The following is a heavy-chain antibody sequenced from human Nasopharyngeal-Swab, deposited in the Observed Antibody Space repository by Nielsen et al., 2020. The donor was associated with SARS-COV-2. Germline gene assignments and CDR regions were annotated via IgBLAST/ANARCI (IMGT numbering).Heavy chain of an antibody. Sequence: SETLSLTCAVYGGSFSSYYWSWIRQPPGKGLEWIGYIYYSGSTNYNPSLKSRVTISVDTSKNQFSLKLSSVTAADTAVYYCARARSGSGYDYEDAFDIWGQGTMVTVSS. CDR1: GGSFSSYY. CDR3: ARARSGSGYDYEDAFDI. D-gene: IGHD5-12*01. V-gene: IGHV4-59*13. CDR2: IYYSGST. J-gene: IGHJ3*02.